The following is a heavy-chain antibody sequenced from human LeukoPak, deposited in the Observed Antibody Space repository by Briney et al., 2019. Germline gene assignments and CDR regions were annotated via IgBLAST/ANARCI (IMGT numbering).Heavy chain of an antibody. V-gene: IGHV3-53*01. Sequence: GGSLRLSCVASGFTVSSKYMSWVRQAPGKGLEWVSVIYSGGSTYYADSVKGRFTISRDNSKNTLYLQMNSLRAEDTAVYYCARDLKQELEPQVVYWGQGTLVTVSS. J-gene: IGHJ4*02. CDR2: IYSGGST. D-gene: IGHD6-13*01. CDR3: ARDLKQELEPQVVY. CDR1: GFTVSSKY.